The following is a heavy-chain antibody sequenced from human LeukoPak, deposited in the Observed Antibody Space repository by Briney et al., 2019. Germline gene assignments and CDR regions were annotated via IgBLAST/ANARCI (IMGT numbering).Heavy chain of an antibody. CDR2: IYYSGRT. Sequence: PSETLSLTCTFSGGSVSSSYWSWIRQPPGKGLEWIGHIYYSGRTNYNPSLKSRVTISVDTSKNQFSLKLSSVTAADTAVYYCARLRGYGSGSYGYWGQGTLVTVSS. J-gene: IGHJ4*02. V-gene: IGHV4-59*02. D-gene: IGHD3-10*01. CDR3: ARLRGYGSGSYGY. CDR1: GGSVSSSY.